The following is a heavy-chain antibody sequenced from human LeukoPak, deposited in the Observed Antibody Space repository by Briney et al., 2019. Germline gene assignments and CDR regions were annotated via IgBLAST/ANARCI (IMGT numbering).Heavy chain of an antibody. J-gene: IGHJ5*02. CDR2: IYYSGST. D-gene: IGHD6-19*01. Sequence: PSETLSLTCTVSGGSISSGDYYWSWLRQPPRKGLEWIGYIYYSGSTYYNPSLKSRVTISVDTSKNQFSVKLSSVTAADTAVYYCASDSIAVAAPHNGANWFDPWGQGTLVTVSS. CDR1: GGSISSGDYY. V-gene: IGHV4-30-4*08. CDR3: ASDSIAVAAPHNGANWFDP.